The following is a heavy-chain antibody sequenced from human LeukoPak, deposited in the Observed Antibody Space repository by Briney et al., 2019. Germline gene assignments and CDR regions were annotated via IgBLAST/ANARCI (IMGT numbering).Heavy chain of an antibody. D-gene: IGHD3-22*01. CDR2: IYYSGST. Sequence: SQTRSLTCTVSGGSISSGGYYWSWIRQHPGKGLEWIGYIYYSGSTYYNPSLKSRVTISVDTSKNQFSLKLSSVTAADTAVYYCARGDDSSGPFDYWGQGTLVTVSS. J-gene: IGHJ4*02. CDR3: ARGDDSSGPFDY. V-gene: IGHV4-31*03. CDR1: GGSISSGGYY.